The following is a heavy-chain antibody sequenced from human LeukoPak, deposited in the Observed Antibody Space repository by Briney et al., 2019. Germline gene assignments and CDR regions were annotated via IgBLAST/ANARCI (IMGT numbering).Heavy chain of an antibody. V-gene: IGHV1-58*02. Sequence: GASVKVSCKASGFTFTSSAMQWVRQARGQRLEWIGWIVVGSGNTNYAQKFQERVTITRDMSTSTAYMELSRLRSDDTAVYYCARDDGEYYYDTGSWFDPWGQGTLVTVSS. D-gene: IGHD3-22*01. J-gene: IGHJ5*02. CDR3: ARDDGEYYYDTGSWFDP. CDR1: GFTFTSSA. CDR2: IVVGSGNT.